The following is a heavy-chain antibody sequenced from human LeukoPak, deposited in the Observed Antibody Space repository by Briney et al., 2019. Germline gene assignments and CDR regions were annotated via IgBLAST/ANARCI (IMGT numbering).Heavy chain of an antibody. CDR3: ATDVAGSLADFDY. J-gene: IGHJ4*02. Sequence: GGSLRLSCAGSGFTFSSYAMSWVRQAPGKGLEWVSSISGNGGSTYYADSVRGRFTISGDNSKNTLYLRLNSLRAEDTALYYCATDVAGSLADFDYWGQGTLVTVSS. V-gene: IGHV3-23*01. D-gene: IGHD6-19*01. CDR2: ISGNGGST. CDR1: GFTFSSYA.